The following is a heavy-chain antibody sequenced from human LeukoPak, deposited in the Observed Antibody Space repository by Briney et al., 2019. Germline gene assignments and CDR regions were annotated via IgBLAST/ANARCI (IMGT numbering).Heavy chain of an antibody. CDR3: ARGDGGWYFDL. V-gene: IGHV4-34*01. Sequence: SETLSLTCGVYGGSFSGYYWSRIRQSPGKGLEWIGEINHSGGTNYNPSLKSRVTISVDTSKNQFSLKLSSVTAADTAVYYCARGDGGWYFDLWGRGTLVTVSS. D-gene: IGHD4-23*01. CDR2: INHSGGT. J-gene: IGHJ2*01. CDR1: GGSFSGYY.